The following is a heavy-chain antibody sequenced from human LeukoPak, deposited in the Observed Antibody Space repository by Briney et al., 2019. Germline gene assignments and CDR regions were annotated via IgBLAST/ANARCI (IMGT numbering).Heavy chain of an antibody. CDR1: GGSFSGYY. D-gene: IGHD3-10*01. CDR3: AASLWFGIYPDY. J-gene: IGHJ4*02. V-gene: IGHV4-34*01. Sequence: SSGTLSLTCAVYGGSFSGYYWSWIRQPPGKGLEWIGEINHSGSTNYNPSLKSRVTISVDTSNNHLSLSLNSVTAADTAVYYCAASLWFGIYPDYWGQGSLVTVSS. CDR2: INHSGST.